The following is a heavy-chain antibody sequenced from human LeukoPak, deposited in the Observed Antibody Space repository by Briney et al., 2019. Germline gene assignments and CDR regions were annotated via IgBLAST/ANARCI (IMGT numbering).Heavy chain of an antibody. CDR1: GFTFSSYW. J-gene: IGHJ4*02. D-gene: IGHD5-24*01. Sequence: PGGSLRLSCAASGFTFSSYWMHWVRQAPGRGLVWLSRINRDGSSTTYADSVKGRFTISRDNAKNSLYLQMNSLRAEDTAVYYCARDAEMMGFDYWGQGTLVTVSS. V-gene: IGHV3-74*01. CDR2: INRDGSST. CDR3: ARDAEMMGFDY.